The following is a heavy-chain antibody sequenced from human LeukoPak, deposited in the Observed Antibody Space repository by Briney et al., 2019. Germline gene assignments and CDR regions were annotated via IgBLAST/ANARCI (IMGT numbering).Heavy chain of an antibody. CDR3: ARDPDYGDYGGWFDP. CDR1: GGTFSSYA. D-gene: IGHD4-17*01. J-gene: IGHJ5*02. V-gene: IGHV1-69*04. Sequence: ASVKVSCKASGGTFSSYAISWVRQAPGQGLEWMGRIIPILGIANYAQKFQGRVTITADKSTSTAYMELSSLRSEDTAVYYCARDPDYGDYGGWFDPWGQGTLSPSPQ. CDR2: IIPILGIA.